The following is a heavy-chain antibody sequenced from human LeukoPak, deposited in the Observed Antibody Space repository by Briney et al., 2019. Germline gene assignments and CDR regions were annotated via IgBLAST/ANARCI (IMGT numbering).Heavy chain of an antibody. D-gene: IGHD3-22*01. CDR2: IYTSGST. CDR3: ARLYDSSGYLSLDY. Sequence: SETLSLTCTVSGGSISSGSYYWSWIRQPGGKGLEWIVRIYTSGSTNYNPSLKSRVTISVNTSKNQFSLKLSSVTAADTAVYYCARLYDSSGYLSLDYWGQGTLVTVSS. CDR1: GGSISSGSYY. V-gene: IGHV4-61*02. J-gene: IGHJ4*02.